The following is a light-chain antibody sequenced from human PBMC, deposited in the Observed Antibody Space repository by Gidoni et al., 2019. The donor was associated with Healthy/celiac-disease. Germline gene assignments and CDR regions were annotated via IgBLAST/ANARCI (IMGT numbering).Light chain of an antibody. Sequence: EIVMTQSPATLSVSPGERATLSCRASQSVSSNLAWYQQKPGQARRLLIYGASTRATGIPARFSGSGSGTELTLTISSLQSEDFEVYYCQQYNNWPPTFGQGTKVEIK. J-gene: IGKJ1*01. CDR2: GAS. V-gene: IGKV3-15*01. CDR1: QSVSSN. CDR3: QQYNNWPPT.